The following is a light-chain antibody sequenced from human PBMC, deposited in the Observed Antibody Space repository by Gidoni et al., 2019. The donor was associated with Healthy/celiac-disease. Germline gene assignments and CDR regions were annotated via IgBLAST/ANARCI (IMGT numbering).Light chain of an antibody. CDR1: HSISSY. CDR3: QQSYSTPRT. CDR2: AAS. Sequence: DIQMTQSPSSLSASVGGRVTITCRASHSISSYLNLYQQKPGKAPKLLIYAASSLQSGVPSRFSGSGSGTDFTLTISSLQPEDFATYYCQQSYSTPRTFGQGTKLEIK. J-gene: IGKJ2*01. V-gene: IGKV1-39*01.